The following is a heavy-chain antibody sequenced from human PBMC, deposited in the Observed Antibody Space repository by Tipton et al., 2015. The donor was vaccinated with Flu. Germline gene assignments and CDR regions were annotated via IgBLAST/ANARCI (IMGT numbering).Heavy chain of an antibody. V-gene: IGHV4-34*01. D-gene: IGHD2-2*01. Sequence: LSCAVYGGSFSGYYWSWIHQPPGKGLEWIGEINHSGSTNYNPSLKSRVTISVDTSKNQFSLKLSSVTAADTAVYYCARDDRVVVVPAAMGFLYGMDVWGQGTTVTVSS. CDR2: INHSGST. CDR1: GGSFSGYY. J-gene: IGHJ6*02. CDR3: ARDDRVVVVPAAMGFLYGMDV.